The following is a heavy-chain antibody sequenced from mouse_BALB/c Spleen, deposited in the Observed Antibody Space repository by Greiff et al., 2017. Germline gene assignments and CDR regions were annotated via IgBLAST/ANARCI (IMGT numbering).Heavy chain of an antibody. Sequence: EVKLMESGGGLVQPGGSRKLSCAASGFTFSSFGMHWVRQAPEKGLEWVAYISSGSSTIYYADTVKGRFTISRDNPKNTLFLQMTSLRSEDTAMYYCARRDYYGSSYAMDYWGQGTSVTVSS. V-gene: IGHV5-17*02. J-gene: IGHJ4*01. CDR1: GFTFSSFG. D-gene: IGHD1-1*01. CDR3: ARRDYYGSSYAMDY. CDR2: ISSGSSTI.